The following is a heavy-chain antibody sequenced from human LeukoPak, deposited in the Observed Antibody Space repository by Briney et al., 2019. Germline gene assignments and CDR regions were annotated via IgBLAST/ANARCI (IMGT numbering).Heavy chain of an antibody. J-gene: IGHJ4*02. D-gene: IGHD4-17*01. CDR3: ARGDYGDYRVYYTLFDY. CDR1: GYSFTNYW. CDR2: NYPGDSDT. V-gene: IGHV5-51*01. Sequence: GESLKISCKGSGYSFTNYWIGWVRQMPGKGLEWMGINYPGDSDTRYSPSFQGQVTISADKSISTAYLQWSSLKASDTAMYYCARGDYGDYRVYYTLFDYWGQGTLVTVSS.